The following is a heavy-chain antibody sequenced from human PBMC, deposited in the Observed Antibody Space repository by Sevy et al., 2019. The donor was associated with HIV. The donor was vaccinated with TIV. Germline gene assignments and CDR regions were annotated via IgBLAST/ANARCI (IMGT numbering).Heavy chain of an antibody. CDR2: VRDSGSSI. CDR1: GFTFSSYE. CDR3: VREIPNSGPAFEI. J-gene: IGHJ3*02. D-gene: IGHD1-1*01. Sequence: GGSLRLSCAVSGFTFSSYEMNWVRLAPGKGLEWVSYVRDSGSSIHYADSVKGRFTISRDSARNSLSLQMNSLRAEDTAFYYRVREIPNSGPAFEIWGQGTRVTV. V-gene: IGHV3-48*03.